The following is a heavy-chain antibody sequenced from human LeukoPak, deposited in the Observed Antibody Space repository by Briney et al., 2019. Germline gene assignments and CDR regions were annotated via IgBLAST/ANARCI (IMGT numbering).Heavy chain of an antibody. Sequence: ASVKVSCKASGGTFSSYAISWVRQAPGQGLEWMGWINPNSGGTNYAQKFQGRVTMTRDTSISTAYMELSRLRSDDTAVYYCARIDGYRISQSLGAFDIWGQGTMVIVSS. J-gene: IGHJ3*02. CDR2: INPNSGGT. CDR1: GGTFSSYA. CDR3: ARIDGYRISQSLGAFDI. V-gene: IGHV1-2*02. D-gene: IGHD5-24*01.